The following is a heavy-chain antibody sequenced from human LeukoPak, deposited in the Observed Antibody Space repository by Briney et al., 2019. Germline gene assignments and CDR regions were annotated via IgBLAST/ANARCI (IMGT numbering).Heavy chain of an antibody. CDR2: ISAYNGNT. CDR3: ARDYYGSGRGDY. D-gene: IGHD3-10*01. J-gene: IGHJ4*02. V-gene: IGHV1-18*01. Sequence: ASVEVSCKASGYTFTSYAMNWVRQAPGQGLEWMGWISAYNGNTNYAQKLQGRVTMTTDTSTSTACMELRSLRSDDTAVYYCARDYYGSGRGDYWGQGTLVTVSS. CDR1: GYTFTSYA.